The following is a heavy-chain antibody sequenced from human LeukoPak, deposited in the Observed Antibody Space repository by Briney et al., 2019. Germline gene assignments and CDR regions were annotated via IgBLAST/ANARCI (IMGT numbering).Heavy chain of an antibody. V-gene: IGHV4-4*02. CDR1: DGSISSNNW. D-gene: IGHD6-19*01. CDR3: RAVAGQDYFDY. CDR2: IYHSGST. J-gene: IGHJ4*02. Sequence: SETLSLTCAVSDGSISSNNWWSWVRQPPGKGLEWIGEIYHSGSTNYNPSLKSRVTISVDKSKNQFSLKVSSVTAADTAVYYCRAVAGQDYFDYWGQGTLVTVSS.